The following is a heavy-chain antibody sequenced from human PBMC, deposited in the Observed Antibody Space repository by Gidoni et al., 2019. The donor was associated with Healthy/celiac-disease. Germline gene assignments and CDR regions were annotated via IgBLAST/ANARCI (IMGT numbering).Heavy chain of an antibody. J-gene: IGHJ4*02. CDR3: ARDNYYYDSSGYYY. Sequence: EVQLVESGGGLVQPGGSLRLSCAASGFTFSSYSMNWVRQSPGKGLVWVSYISSSSSTIYYADSVKGRFTISRDNAKNSLYLQMNSLRDEDTAVYYCARDNYYYDSSGYYYWGQGTLVTVS. CDR2: ISSSSSTI. V-gene: IGHV3-48*02. D-gene: IGHD3-22*01. CDR1: GFTFSSYS.